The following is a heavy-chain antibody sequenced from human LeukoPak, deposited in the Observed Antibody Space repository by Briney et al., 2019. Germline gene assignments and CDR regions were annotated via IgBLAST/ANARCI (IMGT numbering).Heavy chain of an antibody. CDR3: AKDPIAVAAARGGFDF. V-gene: IGHV3-23*01. Sequence: GGSLRLSCAASGFTFNTYGMNWVRQAPGKGLEWVSSISSSGGTTDFADSVKGRFTISRDNSKNTLYLQMNSLRAEDTAVYYCAKDPIAVAAARGGFDFWGQGTMVTVPS. J-gene: IGHJ3*01. CDR2: ISSSGGTT. D-gene: IGHD2-15*01. CDR1: GFTFNTYG.